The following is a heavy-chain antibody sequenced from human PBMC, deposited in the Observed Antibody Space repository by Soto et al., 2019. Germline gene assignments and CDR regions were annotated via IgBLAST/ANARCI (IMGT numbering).Heavy chain of an antibody. CDR2: ISAYNGNT. CDR1: GYTFTSYG. CDR3: ARTLRFLEWVLTPDSDYYYGMDG. J-gene: IGHJ6*02. D-gene: IGHD3-3*01. V-gene: IGHV1-18*01. Sequence: ASVKVSCKASGYTFTSYGISWVRQAPGQGLEWMGWISAYNGNTNYAQKLQGRVTMTTDTSTSTAYMELRSLRSDDTAVYYCARTLRFLEWVLTPDSDYYYGMDGWGQGTTVTFSS.